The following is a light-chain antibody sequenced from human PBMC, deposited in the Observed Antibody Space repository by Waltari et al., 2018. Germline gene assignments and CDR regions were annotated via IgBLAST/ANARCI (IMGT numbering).Light chain of an antibody. Sequence: EIVLTQSPGTLSLSPGDRATLSCRASQSVSISDLAWYQQKPGQAPRLLIYGTSPPPPCLPDRFSGSGAATDFTLTINRLAPSSFSFFFSQHYFISPGLFGQGTQLEI. CDR2: GTS. CDR3: QHYFISPGL. CDR1: QSVSISD. V-gene: IGKV3-20*01. J-gene: IGKJ2*01.